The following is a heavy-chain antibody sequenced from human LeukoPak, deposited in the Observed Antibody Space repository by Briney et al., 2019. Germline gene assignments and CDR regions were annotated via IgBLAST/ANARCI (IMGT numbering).Heavy chain of an antibody. CDR2: ITSSSSYT. V-gene: IGHV3-11*03. CDR3: ARNLGSDYYYGMDV. Sequence: GGSLRLSCAASGLTFSDYYMSWIRQAPGKGLEWVSYITSSSSYTNYADSVKGRFTISRDNAKNSLYQQMNRLRAEDTAVYYCARNLGSDYYYGMDVWGQGTTVTVSS. D-gene: IGHD3-16*01. CDR1: GLTFSDYY. J-gene: IGHJ6*02.